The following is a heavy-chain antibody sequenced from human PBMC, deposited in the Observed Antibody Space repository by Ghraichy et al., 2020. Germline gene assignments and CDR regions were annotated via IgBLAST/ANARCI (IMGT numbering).Heavy chain of an antibody. V-gene: IGHV3-7*03. CDR3: ARLEYGHRYFDH. J-gene: IGHJ4*02. CDR1: EFTSGNFF. CDR2: IRQDGSEK. D-gene: IGHD4-17*01. Sequence: GGSLRLSCAASEFTSGNFFMSWIRQAPGKGLEWLANIRQDGSEKYYSGSVRGRFTVSRDNDKTSVYLQMDSLRVEDTAIYFCARLEYGHRYFDHWGQGTLVSVSS.